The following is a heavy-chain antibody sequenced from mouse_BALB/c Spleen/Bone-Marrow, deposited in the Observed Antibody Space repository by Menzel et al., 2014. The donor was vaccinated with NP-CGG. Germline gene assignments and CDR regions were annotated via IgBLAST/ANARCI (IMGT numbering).Heavy chain of an antibody. CDR3: AGHEDRYGYGGGMDY. CDR1: GYTFTEYI. J-gene: IGHJ4*01. D-gene: IGHD2-2*01. CDR2: IYPGSGSI. Sequence: QVQLQQSGAGLVKPGASVKLSCKASGYTFTEYIIHWVKQTSGQGLEWIGSIYPGSGSIKYNEKFKDKATLTADKSSSTVYMELSILTEEDSVVYFGAGHEDRYGYGGGMDYWGQGTSVTVSA. V-gene: IGHV1-62-2*01.